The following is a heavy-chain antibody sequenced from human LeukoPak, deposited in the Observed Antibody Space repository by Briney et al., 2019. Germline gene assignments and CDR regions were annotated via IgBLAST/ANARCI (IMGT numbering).Heavy chain of an antibody. CDR2: IRNDGSNE. CDR1: GFTFSDYG. CDR3: AKGGSAGHNWFDP. J-gene: IGHJ5*02. D-gene: IGHD2-15*01. Sequence: PGGSLRLSCAASGFTFSDYGMHWVRQAPGKGLEWVAFIRNDGSNEYYSDSVKGRFTISRDNSRNTLYLQMNSLRPEDTAVYYCAKGGSAGHNWFDPWGQGTLVTVSS. V-gene: IGHV3-30*02.